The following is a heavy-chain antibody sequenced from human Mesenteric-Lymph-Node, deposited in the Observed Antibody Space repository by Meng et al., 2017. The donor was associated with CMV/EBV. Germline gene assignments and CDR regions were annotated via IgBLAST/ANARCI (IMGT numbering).Heavy chain of an antibody. J-gene: IGHJ4*02. CDR1: GGSISSSNSH. D-gene: IGHD1-26*01. Sequence: SETLSLTCTVSGGSISSSNSHWGWIRQPPGKGLEWIGYIYYSGSTYYNPSLKSRVTISVDTSKNQFSLKLSSVTAADTAVYYCARAIVGATSDLDYWGQGTLVTVSS. V-gene: IGHV4-31*03. CDR3: ARAIVGATSDLDY. CDR2: IYYSGST.